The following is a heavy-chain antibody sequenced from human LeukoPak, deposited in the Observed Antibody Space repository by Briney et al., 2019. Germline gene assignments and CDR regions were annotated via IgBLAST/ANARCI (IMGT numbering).Heavy chain of an antibody. J-gene: IGHJ5*02. CDR2: INWNGGST. D-gene: IGHD3-16*02. V-gene: IGHV3-20*04. CDR3: AKDVWGGVGGSYPWRWFDP. Sequence: GSLRLSCAASGFTFDDYGMSWVRQAPGKGLEWVSGINWNGGSTGYADSVKGRFTISRDNAKNSLYLQMNSLRAEDTALYYCAKDVWGGVGGSYPWRWFDPWGQGTLVTVSS. CDR1: GFTFDDYG.